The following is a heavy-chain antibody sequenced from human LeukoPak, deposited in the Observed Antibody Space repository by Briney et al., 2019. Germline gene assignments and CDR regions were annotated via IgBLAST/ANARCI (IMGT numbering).Heavy chain of an antibody. CDR3: ARARAAYYGSGSYSY. D-gene: IGHD3-10*01. V-gene: IGHV4-59*12. J-gene: IGHJ4*02. Sequence: SETLSLTCTVSGGSISSYYWSWIRQPPGKGLEWIGYIYYSESTNYNPSLKSRVTISVDTSKNQFSLKLSSVTAADTAVYYCARARAAYYGSGSYSYWGQGTLVTVSS. CDR2: IYYSEST. CDR1: GGSISSYY.